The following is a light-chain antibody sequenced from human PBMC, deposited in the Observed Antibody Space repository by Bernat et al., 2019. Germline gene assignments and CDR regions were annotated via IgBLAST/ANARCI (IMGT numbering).Light chain of an antibody. CDR1: TSNIKYNH. CDR3: AAWEDRLSSFV. Sequence: QSVLTQPLSASGTLGQRVTISCSGSTSNIKYNHVYWYQQFPGTAPKLLIYDYHQRPSGVPDRFSDSRSGTSASLAIGGLRYEDEDDYYCAAWEDRLSSFVFGSGTKVTVL. CDR2: DYH. J-gene: IGLJ1*01. V-gene: IGLV1-47*02.